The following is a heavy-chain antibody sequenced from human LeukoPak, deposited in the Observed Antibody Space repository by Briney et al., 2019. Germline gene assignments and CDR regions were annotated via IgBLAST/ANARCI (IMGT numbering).Heavy chain of an antibody. V-gene: IGHV3-30*02. D-gene: IGHD6-19*01. Sequence: GGSLRLSCAASGFTFSSYGVHWVRQAPGKGLEWVADIWYGGSNKYYADSVKGRFTISRDNSKNTLYLQMNSLRAEDTAVYYCAKDQEVAVAAKNFDYWGQGTLVTVSS. J-gene: IGHJ4*02. CDR3: AKDQEVAVAAKNFDY. CDR1: GFTFSSYG. CDR2: IWYGGSNK.